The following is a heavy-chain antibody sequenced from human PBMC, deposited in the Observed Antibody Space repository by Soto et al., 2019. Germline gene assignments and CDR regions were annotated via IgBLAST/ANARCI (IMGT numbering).Heavy chain of an antibody. Sequence: GESLKISCKGSGYSFTNYWIGWVRQMPGKGLEWMGIIYPGDSHAIYSPSFQGQVNMSADKAISTAYLQWSSLKASDTAIYYCAASIFYYGMDVWGQGTTVTVSS. CDR2: IYPGDSHA. V-gene: IGHV5-51*01. J-gene: IGHJ6*02. CDR1: GYSFTNYW. CDR3: AASIFYYGMDV.